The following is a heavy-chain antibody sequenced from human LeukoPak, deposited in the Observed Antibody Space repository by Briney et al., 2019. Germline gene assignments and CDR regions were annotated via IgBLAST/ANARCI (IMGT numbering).Heavy chain of an antibody. CDR3: ARGSKRSYGEFDY. CDR1: GYTFTGYY. J-gene: IGHJ4*02. CDR2: INPNSGGT. Sequence: GASVKVSCKASGYTFTGYYMHWVRQAPGQGLEWMGWINPNSGGTNYAQKSQGWVTMTRDTSISTAYMELSRLRSDDTAVYYCARGSKRSYGEFDYWGQGTLVTVSS. D-gene: IGHD5-18*01. V-gene: IGHV1-2*04.